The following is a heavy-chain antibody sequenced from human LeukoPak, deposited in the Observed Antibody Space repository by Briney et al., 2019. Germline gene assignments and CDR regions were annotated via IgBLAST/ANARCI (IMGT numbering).Heavy chain of an antibody. V-gene: IGHV4-59*08. Sequence: SETLSLTCTVSGGSISSYYWSWIRQPPGKGLEWIGYIYYSGSTNYNPSLKSRVTISVDTSKNQFSLKLSSVTAADTAVYYCARHGSLLLWFGETYFDYWGQGTLVTVSS. CDR1: GGSISSYY. J-gene: IGHJ4*02. CDR2: IYYSGST. CDR3: ARHGSLLLWFGETYFDY. D-gene: IGHD3-10*01.